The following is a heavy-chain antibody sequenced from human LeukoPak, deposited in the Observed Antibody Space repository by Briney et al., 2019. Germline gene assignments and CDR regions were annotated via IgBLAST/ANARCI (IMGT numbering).Heavy chain of an antibody. V-gene: IGHV4-31*03. Sequence: PSQTLSLTCTVSGGSISSGGYYWSWIRHHPGKGLEWIGYIYYSGTTYSNPSLKSRVTISVDTSKNQFSLKLTSVTAADTAVYYCARGNGGQWLVFEYFQHWGQGTLVTVSS. D-gene: IGHD6-19*01. J-gene: IGHJ1*01. CDR1: GGSISSGGYY. CDR3: ARGNGGQWLVFEYFQH. CDR2: IYYSGTT.